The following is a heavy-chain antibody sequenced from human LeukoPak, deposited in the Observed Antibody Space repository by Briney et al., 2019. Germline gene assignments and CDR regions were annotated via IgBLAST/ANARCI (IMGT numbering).Heavy chain of an antibody. CDR2: IQYDGTNK. CDR3: ATDLVVGDTAFDM. CDR1: GFTSTSYG. V-gene: IGHV3-30*02. J-gene: IGHJ3*02. Sequence: PGGSLRLSCAPSGFTSTSYGMHRVRQAPGKGLEWVTFIQYDGTNKRYADSVEGPFTLSTDNSKNTLYLQMTSLRAEDTAVYYCATDLVVGDTAFDMSGQGTMVTPSS. D-gene: IGHD1-26*01.